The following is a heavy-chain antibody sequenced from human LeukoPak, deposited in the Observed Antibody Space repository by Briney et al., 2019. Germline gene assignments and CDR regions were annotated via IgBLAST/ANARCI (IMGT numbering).Heavy chain of an antibody. J-gene: IGHJ5*02. Sequence: PSQTLSLTCAVSGGSISSGGHSWSWIRQPPGKGLEWIGYIYHSGSTYYNPSLKSRVTISVDRSKNQFSLKLSSVTAADTAVYYCARAVYYYDSSGYYYGWFDPWGQGTLVTVSS. V-gene: IGHV4-30-2*01. D-gene: IGHD3-22*01. CDR2: IYHSGST. CDR3: ARAVYYYDSSGYYYGWFDP. CDR1: GGSISSGGHS.